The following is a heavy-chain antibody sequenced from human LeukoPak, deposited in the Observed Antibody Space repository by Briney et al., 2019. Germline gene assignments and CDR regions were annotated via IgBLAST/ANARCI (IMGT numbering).Heavy chain of an antibody. CDR2: IYTSGST. Sequence: PSETLSLTCTVSGGSISSGSYYWSWIRQPAGKGLEWIGRIYTSGSTNYNPSLKSRVTISVDTSKNQFSLKLSSVTAADTAVYYCAREFFGGIAAAGPWFDYWGQGTLVTVSS. CDR1: GGSISSGSYY. J-gene: IGHJ4*02. D-gene: IGHD6-13*01. V-gene: IGHV4-61*02. CDR3: AREFFGGIAAAGPWFDY.